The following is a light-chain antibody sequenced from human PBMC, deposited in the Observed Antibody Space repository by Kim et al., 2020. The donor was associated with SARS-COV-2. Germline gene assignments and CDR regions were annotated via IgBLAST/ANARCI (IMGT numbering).Light chain of an antibody. CDR2: DNN. J-gene: IGLJ3*02. Sequence: GTSKFGSQTVSWYQQLPGTAPRLLIYDNNQRPCGVFDRFSGSKSGTSASLVITGLQSEDEADYYCGAWDYSLNGWVFGGGTQLTVL. CDR1: TSKFGSQT. V-gene: IGLV1-44*01. CDR3: GAWDYSLNGWV.